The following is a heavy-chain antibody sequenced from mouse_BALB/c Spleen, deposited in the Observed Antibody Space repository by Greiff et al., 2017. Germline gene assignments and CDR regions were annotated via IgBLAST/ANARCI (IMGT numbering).Heavy chain of an antibody. V-gene: IGHV5-6-4*01. CDR2: ISSGGSYT. D-gene: IGHD2-3*01. CDR1: GFTFSSYT. J-gene: IGHJ1*01. CDR3: TREGYDGYNWYFDV. Sequence: EVKLVESGGGLVQPGGSLKLSCAASGFTFSSYTMSWVRQTPEKRLEWVAYISSGGSYTYYPDSVKGRFTISRDNAKNTLYLQMSSLKSEDTAMYYCTREGYDGYNWYFDVWGAGTTVTVSS.